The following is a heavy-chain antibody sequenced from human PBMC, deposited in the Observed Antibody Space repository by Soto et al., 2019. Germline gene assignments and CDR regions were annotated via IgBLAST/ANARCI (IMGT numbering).Heavy chain of an antibody. V-gene: IGHV3-53*01. D-gene: IGHD3-10*01. J-gene: IGHJ6*02. CDR1: GFTVSSNY. CDR2: IYSGGST. CDR3: ARDGSGSYRSSYYYYGMDV. Sequence: GGSLRLSCAASGFTVSSNYMSWVRQAPGKGLEWVSVIYSGGSTYYADSVKGRFTISRDNSKNTLYLQMNSLRAEDTAVYYCARDGSGSYRSSYYYYGMDVWGQGTTVTVSS.